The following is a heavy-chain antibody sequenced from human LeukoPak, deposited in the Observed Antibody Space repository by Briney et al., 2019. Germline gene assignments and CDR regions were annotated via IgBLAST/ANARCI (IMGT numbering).Heavy chain of an antibody. CDR2: INHSGST. CDR1: GGSFSGYY. Sequence: PETLSLTCAVYGGSFSGYYWSWIRQPPGKGLEWIWEINHSGSTNYNPSLKSRVTISVDTSKNQFSLKLSSVTAADTAVYYCARGNRDIYDFWSGYYKTKPNWFDPWGQGTLVTVSS. D-gene: IGHD3-3*01. CDR3: ARGNRDIYDFWSGYYKTKPNWFDP. V-gene: IGHV4-34*01. J-gene: IGHJ5*02.